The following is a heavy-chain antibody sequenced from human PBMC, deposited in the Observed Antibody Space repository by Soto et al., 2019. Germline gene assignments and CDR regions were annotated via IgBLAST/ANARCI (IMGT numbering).Heavy chain of an antibody. CDR3: ARGRGRSTYYDFWSGYSVGSLGPK. Sequence: GGSLRLSCAASGFTVSSNYMSWVRQAPGKGLEWLSVIYSGGSTYYADSVKGRFTISRDNSKNTLYLQMNSLRAEDTAVYYCARGRGRSTYYDFWSGYSVGSLGPKWGQGTLVTVSS. D-gene: IGHD3-3*01. CDR2: IYSGGST. CDR1: GFTVSSNY. V-gene: IGHV3-53*01. J-gene: IGHJ4*02.